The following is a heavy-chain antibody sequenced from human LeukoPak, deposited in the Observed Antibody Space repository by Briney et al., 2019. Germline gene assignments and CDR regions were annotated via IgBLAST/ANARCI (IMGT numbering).Heavy chain of an antibody. CDR3: AKDRNTYSYGYYFDY. CDR2: IRYDGSNK. Sequence: PGGSLRLPCAASGFTFSNYGKHWVRQAPGKGLEWVAFIRYDGSNKYYADSVKGRFAISRDDSENTLYLQMNSLRAEDTAVYYCAKDRNTYSYGYYFDYWGQGTLVTVSS. V-gene: IGHV3-30*02. CDR1: GFTFSNYG. D-gene: IGHD5-18*01. J-gene: IGHJ4*02.